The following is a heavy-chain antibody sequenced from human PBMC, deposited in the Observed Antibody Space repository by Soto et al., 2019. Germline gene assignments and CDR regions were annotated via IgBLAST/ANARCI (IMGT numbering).Heavy chain of an antibody. D-gene: IGHD1-26*01. CDR1: GYTFTTYG. V-gene: IGHV1-18*01. CDR3: ASGRYGDY. Sequence: QVHLVQSGAEVKKPGASVKVSCKGSGYTFTTYGITWVRQAPGQGLEWMGWISAHNGNTNYAQKLQGRVTVTRDTSTSPAYMELRGLRSDDTAVYYCASGRYGDYWGQGALVTVSS. CDR2: ISAHNGNT. J-gene: IGHJ4*02.